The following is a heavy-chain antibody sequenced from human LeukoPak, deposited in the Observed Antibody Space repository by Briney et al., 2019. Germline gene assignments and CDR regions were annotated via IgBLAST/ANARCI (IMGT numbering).Heavy chain of an antibody. D-gene: IGHD3-10*01. J-gene: IGHJ3*02. CDR1: GFTFSSYG. Sequence: GRSLRLSCAASGFTFSSYGMHWVRQAPGKGLEWVAVISYDGSNKCYADSVKGRFTITRDNSKNTLYLQMNSLRAEDTAVYYCAKSKLRRLLWFGDPRVDAFDIWGQGTMVTVSS. CDR2: ISYDGSNK. V-gene: IGHV3-30*18. CDR3: AKSKLRRLLWFGDPRVDAFDI.